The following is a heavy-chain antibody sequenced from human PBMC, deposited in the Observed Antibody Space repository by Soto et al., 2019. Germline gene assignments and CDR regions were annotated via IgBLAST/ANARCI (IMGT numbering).Heavy chain of an antibody. D-gene: IGHD2-2*02. CDR1: GYSFTSYW. Sequence: RESLKISCKGSGYSFTSYWISWVRQMPGKGLEWMGRIDPSDSYTNYSPSFQGHVTISADKSISTAYLQWSSLKASDTAMYYCARQDIVVVPAAIRPSGGMDVWGQGTTVTVSS. CDR2: IDPSDSYT. V-gene: IGHV5-10-1*01. J-gene: IGHJ6*02. CDR3: ARQDIVVVPAAIRPSGGMDV.